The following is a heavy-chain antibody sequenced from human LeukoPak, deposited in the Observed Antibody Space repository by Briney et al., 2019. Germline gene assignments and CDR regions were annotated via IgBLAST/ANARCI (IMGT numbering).Heavy chain of an antibody. V-gene: IGHV3-33*08. J-gene: IGHJ4*02. D-gene: IGHD4-17*01. CDR3: ARDGDTVTVYYFDY. CDR1: GFTFSTYA. CDR2: IWYDGSNK. Sequence: GGSLRLSCSASGFTFSTYAMHWVRQAPGKGLEWVAVIWYDGSNKYYADSVKGRFTISRDNSKNTLYLQMNSLRAEDTAVYYCARDGDTVTVYYFDYWGQGTLVTVSS.